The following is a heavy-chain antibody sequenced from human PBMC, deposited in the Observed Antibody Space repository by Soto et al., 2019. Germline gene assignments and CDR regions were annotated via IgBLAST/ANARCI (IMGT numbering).Heavy chain of an antibody. CDR3: ARDGAARRGKFDY. CDR1: GGSFSGYY. V-gene: IGHV4-34*01. J-gene: IGHJ4*02. CDR2: INHSGST. Sequence: SETLSLTCAVYGGSFSGYYWSWIRQPPGKGLEWIGEINHSGSTNYNPSLKSRVTISVDTSKNQFSLKLSSVTAADTAVYYCARDGAARRGKFDYWGQGTLVTVSS. D-gene: IGHD6-6*01.